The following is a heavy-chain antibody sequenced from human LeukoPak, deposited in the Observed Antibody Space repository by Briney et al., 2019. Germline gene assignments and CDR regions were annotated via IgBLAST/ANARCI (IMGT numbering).Heavy chain of an antibody. J-gene: IGHJ3*02. CDR2: INPNSGGT. CDR3: ARCSTPHWIFDAFDI. CDR1: GYTCTGHY. V-gene: IGHV1-2*02. D-gene: IGHD1-1*01. Sequence: ASVTVSCKASGYTCTGHYMHWVRQAPGQGPEWMGWINPNSGGTNYAQKFQGRVTMTRDTSISTAYMELSGLRSDDTAVYYCARCSTPHWIFDAFDIWGQGTMVTVSS.